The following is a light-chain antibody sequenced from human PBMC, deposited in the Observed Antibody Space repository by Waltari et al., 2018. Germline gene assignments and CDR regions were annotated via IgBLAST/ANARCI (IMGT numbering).Light chain of an antibody. CDR2: GNS. V-gene: IGLV1-40*01. J-gene: IGLJ1*01. Sequence: QSLLTQPPSVSGAPGQRVAISCTGSSSTRGAGYDVHGNQQLPGTAPKLLIYGNSNRPSGVPDRFSGSKSGTSASLAITGLQAEDEADYYCQSYDSSLSGTYVFGTGTKVTVL. CDR3: QSYDSSLSGTYV. CDR1: SSTRGAGYD.